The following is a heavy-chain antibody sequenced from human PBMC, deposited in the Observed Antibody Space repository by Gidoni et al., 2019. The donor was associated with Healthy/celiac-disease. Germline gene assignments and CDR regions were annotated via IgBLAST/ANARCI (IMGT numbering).Heavy chain of an antibody. CDR1: GFTLRNGW. V-gene: IGHV3-15*01. D-gene: IGHD2-21*01. CDR3: TTDCGGDCLTVDY. CDR2: IKSKTDGGTT. Sequence: EVQLVESGGGLVKLGGSLRLSCAASGFTLRNGWMSWVRQAPGKGLEWVGRIKSKTDGGTTDYAAPVKGRFTISRDDSKNTLYLQMNSLKTEDTAVYYCTTDCGGDCLTVDYWGQGTLVTVSS. J-gene: IGHJ4*02.